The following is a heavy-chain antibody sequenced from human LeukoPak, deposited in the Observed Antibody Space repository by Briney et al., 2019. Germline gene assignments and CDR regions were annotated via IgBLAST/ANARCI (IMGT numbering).Heavy chain of an antibody. CDR2: IIPIFGTA. D-gene: IGHD5-24*01. Sequence: SVKVSCKASGGTFSSYAISWVRQAPGQGLERMGGIIPIFGTANYAQKFQGRVTITADESTSTAYMELSSLRSEDTAVYYCARDPIRGEMATTYGDGVDYWGQGTLVTVSS. CDR3: ARDPIRGEMATTYGDGVDY. J-gene: IGHJ4*02. CDR1: GGTFSSYA. V-gene: IGHV1-69*01.